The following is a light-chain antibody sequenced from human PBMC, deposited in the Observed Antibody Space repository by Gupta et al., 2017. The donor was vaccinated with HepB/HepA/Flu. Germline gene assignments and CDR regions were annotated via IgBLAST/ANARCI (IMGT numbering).Light chain of an antibody. J-gene: IGKJ4*01. CDR3: MQALQTPLT. CDR1: QSLLHSNGYNY. V-gene: IGKV2-28*01. Sequence: DIVMTQSLLSLPVTPGEPASIPCRSSQSLLHSNGYNYLDWYLQKPGQSPQLLIYLGSNRASGVPDRFSGSGSGTDFTLKISRVEAEDVGVYYCMQALQTPLTFGGGTKVEIK. CDR2: LGS.